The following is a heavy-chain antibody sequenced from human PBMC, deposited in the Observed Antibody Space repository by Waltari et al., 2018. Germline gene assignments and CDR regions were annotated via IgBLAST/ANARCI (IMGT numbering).Heavy chain of an antibody. Sequence: EVKVVESGGGLVQPGGSLQLSCATSGFRFSGSTIHWVRQNSGKGLEWVGRIRREPYNYATAYSASVKGRFTISRDDSKNTAYLQMNSLMTEDTAVYYCSGGEVTGTDFWGQGTLVTVSS. J-gene: IGHJ4*02. CDR3: SGGEVTGTDF. CDR1: GFRFSGST. V-gene: IGHV3-73*01. D-gene: IGHD6-19*01. CDR2: IRREPYNYAT.